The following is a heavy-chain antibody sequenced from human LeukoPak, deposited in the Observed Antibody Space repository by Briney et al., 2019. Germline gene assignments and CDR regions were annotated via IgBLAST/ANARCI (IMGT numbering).Heavy chain of an antibody. J-gene: IGHJ6*01. CDR3: AKIEGHPLRKYFMDG. CDR2: ISGSGDNT. D-gene: IGHD2/OR15-2a*01. V-gene: IGHV3-23*01. CDR1: GFTFSGFA. Sequence: GGSLRLSCAASGFTFSGFAMSWVRRTPGNGLEWVSGISGSGDNTLYADSVKGRFTISRDNSKNTLDLEMNSLRAEDTSIYYCAKIEGHPLRKYFMDGWGEGTMVVVSS.